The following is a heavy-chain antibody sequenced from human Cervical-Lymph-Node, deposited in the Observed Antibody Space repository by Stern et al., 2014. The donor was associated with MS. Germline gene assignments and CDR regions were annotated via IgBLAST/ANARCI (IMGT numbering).Heavy chain of an antibody. Sequence: QVTLRESGPTLVKPTQTLTLTCTFSGFSLTTSGVGVGWVPQSPGKALEWLALIYWDADKSYSPSLKNRLTITTEHSKNEEGLTLTNMAPVDTATYYCAHKGCTADCFNWFDPWGQGILVTVSS. CDR3: AHKGCTADCFNWFDP. CDR1: GFSLTTSGVG. CDR2: IYWDADK. J-gene: IGHJ5*02. D-gene: IGHD2-21*02. V-gene: IGHV2-5*02.